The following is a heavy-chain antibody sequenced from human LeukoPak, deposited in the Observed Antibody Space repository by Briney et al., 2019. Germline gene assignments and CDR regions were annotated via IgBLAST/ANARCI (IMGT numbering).Heavy chain of an antibody. CDR2: FDPEDGET. CDR3: ATAPADRYSSGWYSY. V-gene: IGHV1-24*01. Sequence: VASVKVSCKVSGYTLTELSMHWVRLAPGKGLEWMGGFDPEDGETIYAQKFQGRLTMTEDTSTDTAYMELSSLRSEDTAVYYCATAPADRYSSGWYSYWGQGTLVTVSS. D-gene: IGHD6-19*01. J-gene: IGHJ4*02. CDR1: GYTLTELS.